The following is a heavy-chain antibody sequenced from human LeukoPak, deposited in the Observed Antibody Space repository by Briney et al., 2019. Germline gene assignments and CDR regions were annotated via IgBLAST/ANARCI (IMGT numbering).Heavy chain of an antibody. V-gene: IGHV3-21*01. CDR2: ISSSGTYI. CDR1: GFSFSNCS. CDR3: AGDYEGNLAFDI. D-gene: IGHD4-23*01. J-gene: IGHJ3*02. Sequence: MPGGSLRLSCAASGFSFSNCSMNWVRQAPGKGLEWVSSISSSGTYIYYADSLEGRFTISRDNVRNSLYLQMNSLRAEDTAVYYCAGDYEGNLAFDIWGQGTMVTVSS.